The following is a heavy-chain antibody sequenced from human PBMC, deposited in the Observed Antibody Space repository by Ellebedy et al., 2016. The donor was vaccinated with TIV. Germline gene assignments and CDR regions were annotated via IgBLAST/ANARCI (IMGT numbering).Heavy chain of an antibody. CDR1: GFTFSNYA. CDR3: ARTYYYDSSGYYLAY. CDR2: VIASGGDT. D-gene: IGHD3-22*01. V-gene: IGHV3-23*01. J-gene: IGHJ4*02. Sequence: PGGSLRLSCAASGFTFSNYAMSWVRQAPGKGLEWVAAVIASGGDTYYADSVKGRFTISRDNSKNTLHLQMNSLRAEDTAVYYCARTYYYDSSGYYLAYWGQGTLVTVSS.